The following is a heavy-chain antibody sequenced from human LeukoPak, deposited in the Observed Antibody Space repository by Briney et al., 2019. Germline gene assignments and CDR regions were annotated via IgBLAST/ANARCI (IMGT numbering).Heavy chain of an antibody. CDR1: GGTFSSYA. CDR2: IIPLFNTP. J-gene: IGHJ5*02. CDR3: ARDDENILATIS. V-gene: IGHV1-69*13. Sequence: ASVKVSCKASGGTFSSYAISWVRQAPGQGLEWLGGIIPLFNTPNYAPKLQGRVTLTADESTATVYMELRSLRSDDTAVYYCARDDENILATISWGQGTPVTVS. D-gene: IGHD5-12*01.